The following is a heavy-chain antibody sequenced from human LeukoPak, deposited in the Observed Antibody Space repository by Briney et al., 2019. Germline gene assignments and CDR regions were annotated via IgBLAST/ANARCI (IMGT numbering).Heavy chain of an antibody. D-gene: IGHD6-13*01. V-gene: IGHV4-38-2*02. CDR2: IYHSGST. J-gene: IGHJ4*02. CDR3: ARGRLAAAPYFDY. Sequence: SETLSLTCTVSGYSISSGYYWGWIRQPPGKGLEWIGSIYHSGSTYYNPSLKSRVTISVDTSKNQFSLNLSSVTAADTAVYYCARGRLAAAPYFDYWGQGTLVTVSS. CDR1: GYSISSGYY.